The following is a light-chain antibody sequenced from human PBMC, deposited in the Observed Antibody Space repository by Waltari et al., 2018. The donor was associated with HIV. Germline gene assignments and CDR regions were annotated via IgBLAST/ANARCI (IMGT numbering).Light chain of an antibody. CDR3: QHYHLFSWT. Sequence: DISVTQSPSSLSASVGDRDTITCRASQGLSDWLAWYQQKPGKAPKLLIYKTSRLETGVPSRFSGSGSGTDFTLTISSLQPDDFATYFCQHYHLFSWTFGQGTKV. CDR1: QGLSDW. CDR2: KTS. V-gene: IGKV1-5*03. J-gene: IGKJ1*01.